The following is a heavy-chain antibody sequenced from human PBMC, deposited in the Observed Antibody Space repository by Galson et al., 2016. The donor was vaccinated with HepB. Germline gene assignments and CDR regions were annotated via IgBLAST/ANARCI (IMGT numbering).Heavy chain of an antibody. V-gene: IGHV4-59*01. J-gene: IGHJ4*02. CDR1: GGSINNYY. CDR2: IFYSGGT. D-gene: IGHD3-10*01. Sequence: SETLSLTCTVSGGSINNYYWHWIRQSPGKGLEWIGYIFYSGGTNYNPSLNSRVTISVDTSKRWFSLGLGSVTAADTAVYYCARTTYGSGSPVDYWGQGTLVTVSS. CDR3: ARTTYGSGSPVDY.